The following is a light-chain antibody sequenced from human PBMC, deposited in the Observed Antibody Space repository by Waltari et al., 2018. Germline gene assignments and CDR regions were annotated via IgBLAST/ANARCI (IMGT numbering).Light chain of an antibody. V-gene: IGLV2-14*02. CDR2: EVK. J-gene: IGLJ3*02. CDR3: SSYGASMTLL. CDR1: TSDIGTFNL. Sequence: QSALTQPASVSGSPGQSITISCTGSTSDIGTFNLVPWYEHHPGKAPKLIIYEVKNRPSGVSDRFSGSKSDNTASLTISGLQHEDEATYFCSSYGASMTLLFGGGTRVTVL.